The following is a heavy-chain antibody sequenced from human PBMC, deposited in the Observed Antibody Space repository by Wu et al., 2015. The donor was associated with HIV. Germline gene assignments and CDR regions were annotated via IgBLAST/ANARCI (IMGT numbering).Heavy chain of an antibody. Sequence: QVQLVQSATEVRKPGSSVKVSCKVSGGTFDNYAITWVRQAPGQGLEWMGGIIPMFATSTYAQKFQDRVTITAEESTNTAYVELSSLRSEDTAVYYCARRSTSPGVRDYYYYMDVWGKGTTVTVSS. V-gene: IGHV1-69*12. CDR2: IIPMFATS. J-gene: IGHJ6*03. CDR3: ARRSTSPGVRDYYYYMDV. D-gene: IGHD2-2*01. CDR1: GGTFDNYA.